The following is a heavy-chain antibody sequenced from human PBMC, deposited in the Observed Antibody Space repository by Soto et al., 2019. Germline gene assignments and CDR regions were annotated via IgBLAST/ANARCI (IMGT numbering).Heavy chain of an antibody. CDR3: ARDRTAARRGPNYYMDV. V-gene: IGHV3-11*01. CDR2: ISSSGSTI. D-gene: IGHD6-6*01. Sequence: GGSLRLSCAASGFTFSDYYMSWIRQAPGKGLEWVSYISSSGSTIYYADSVKDRFTISRDNAKNSLYLQMNSLRAEDTAVYYCARDRTAARRGPNYYMDVWGKGTTVTVSS. J-gene: IGHJ6*03. CDR1: GFTFSDYY.